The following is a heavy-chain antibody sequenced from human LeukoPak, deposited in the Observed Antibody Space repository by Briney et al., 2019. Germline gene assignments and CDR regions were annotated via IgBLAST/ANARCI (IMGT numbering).Heavy chain of an antibody. D-gene: IGHD6-13*01. CDR2: ISAYRGNT. CDR3: ARVGAAPGHFDY. J-gene: IGHJ4*02. CDR1: GYSFAGYG. V-gene: IGHV1-18*01. Sequence: ASVKVSCKASGYSFAGYGISWVRQAPGQGLEWVGWISAYRGNTNYAHNLQGRITVTTETSTSTAYMELRSLRSDDTAVYYCARVGAAPGHFDYWGQGTQLTVSS.